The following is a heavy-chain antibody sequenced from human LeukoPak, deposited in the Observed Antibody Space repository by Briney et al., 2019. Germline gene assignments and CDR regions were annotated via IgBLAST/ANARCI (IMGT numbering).Heavy chain of an antibody. CDR3: AKDSSGIAAPLEGVL. CDR2: ISGSGGST. Sequence: GGSLRLSCAASGFTFSSCAMSWVRQAPGKGLEWVSAISGSGGSTYYADSVKGRFTISRDNSKNTLYLQMNSLRAEDTAVYYCAKDSSGIAAPLEGVLWGQGTLVTVSS. J-gene: IGHJ4*02. CDR1: GFTFSSCA. D-gene: IGHD6-25*01. V-gene: IGHV3-23*01.